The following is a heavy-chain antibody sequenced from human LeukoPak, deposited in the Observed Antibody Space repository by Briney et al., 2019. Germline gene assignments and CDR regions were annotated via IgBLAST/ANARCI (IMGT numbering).Heavy chain of an antibody. J-gene: IGHJ6*02. D-gene: IGHD3-10*01. CDR3: ARDYYGSGSV. CDR2: IYSGGFT. CDR1: GFTVSGNY. Sequence: PGGSLRLSCAASGFTVSGNYMTWVRQAPRKGLEWVSVIYSGGFTYYADSVKGRFTISRDNSKNMSYLQMNSLRAEDTAVYYCARDYYGSGSVWGQGTTVTVSS. V-gene: IGHV3-53*01.